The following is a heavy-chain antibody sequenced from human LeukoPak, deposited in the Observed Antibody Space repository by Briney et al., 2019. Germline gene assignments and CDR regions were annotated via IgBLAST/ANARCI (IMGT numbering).Heavy chain of an antibody. Sequence: GGSLRLSCAASEFTFSSYSMNWVRQAPGKGLEWVSYITNSGNSKSYADSVKGRFTISRDNTKNSLYLQMNGLRAEDTAVYYCVGGPGWVFDLWGRGTLVTVSS. CDR3: VGGPGWVFDL. CDR1: EFTFSSYS. J-gene: IGHJ2*01. D-gene: IGHD6-19*01. CDR2: ITNSGNSK. V-gene: IGHV3-48*01.